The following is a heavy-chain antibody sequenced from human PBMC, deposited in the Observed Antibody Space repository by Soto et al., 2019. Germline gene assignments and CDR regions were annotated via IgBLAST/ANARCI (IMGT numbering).Heavy chain of an antibody. CDR2: IFYTGTT. J-gene: IGHJ5*02. CDR3: ARGRRYDILTGYYGIGGASRNNWFDP. CDR1: GGSISSSNW. V-gene: IGHV4-4*02. Sequence: NPSETLSLTCVVSGGSISSSNWWSWVRQPPGKGLEWIGDIFYTGTTKYNPSLKSRVTISVDKSMNQFSLRLSSVTAADTAVYYCARGRRYDILTGYYGIGGASRNNWFDPWGQGTLVTVSS. D-gene: IGHD3-9*01.